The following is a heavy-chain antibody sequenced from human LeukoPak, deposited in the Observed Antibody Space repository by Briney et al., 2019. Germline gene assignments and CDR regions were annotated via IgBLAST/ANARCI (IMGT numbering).Heavy chain of an antibody. V-gene: IGHV4-39*07. D-gene: IGHD6-6*01. CDR3: ARGVARSSKFHFSYYFDY. CDR2: IYHSGST. CDR1: GGSISRSSYY. J-gene: IGHJ4*02. Sequence: SSETLSLTCIVSGGSISRSSYYWGWIRQPPGKGLEWIGSIYHSGSTYYNPSLKSRVTISVDTSKNQFSLNLSSVTAADTAVYYCARGVARSSKFHFSYYFDYWGQGTLVTVSS.